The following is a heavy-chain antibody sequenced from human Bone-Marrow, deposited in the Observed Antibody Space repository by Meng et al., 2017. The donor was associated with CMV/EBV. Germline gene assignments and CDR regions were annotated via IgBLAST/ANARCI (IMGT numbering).Heavy chain of an antibody. V-gene: IGHV1-69*05. Sequence: SVKVSWKASGGPFKNYPISWVRQAPGVGLEWMGGIIPAFNTVDYAHKFQDRVTITTDESTSTAYMELSSLRSDDTAVYYCARGTLVSRGGNYYYTMDVWGQGTTVTVSS. J-gene: IGHJ6*02. D-gene: IGHD3-3*01. CDR3: ARGTLVSRGGNYYYTMDV. CDR2: IIPAFNTV. CDR1: GGPFKNYP.